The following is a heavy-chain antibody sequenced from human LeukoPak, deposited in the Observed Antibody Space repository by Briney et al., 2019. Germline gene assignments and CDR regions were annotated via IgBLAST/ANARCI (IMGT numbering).Heavy chain of an antibody. CDR3: AREGRIQLWFAVINYYYGMDV. CDR2: ISSSGGKV. V-gene: IGHV3-11*01. J-gene: IGHJ6*02. CDR1: GFTFSDYY. D-gene: IGHD5-18*01. Sequence: GGSLRLSCAASGFTFSDYYMSWIRQAPGKGLEWVSYISSSGGKVYYADSVKGRFTISRDNSKNSQYLQMNSLRAEDTAVYYCAREGRIQLWFAVINYYYGMDVWGQGTTVTVSS.